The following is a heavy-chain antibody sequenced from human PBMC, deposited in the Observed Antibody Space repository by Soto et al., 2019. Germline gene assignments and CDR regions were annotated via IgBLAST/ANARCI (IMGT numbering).Heavy chain of an antibody. CDR3: ARVGNYGDYAEYFQH. V-gene: IGHV4-34*01. CDR1: GGSFSGYY. D-gene: IGHD4-17*01. CDR2: INHSGST. J-gene: IGHJ1*01. Sequence: SETLSPTCAVYGGSFSGYYWSWIRQPPGKGLEWIGEINHSGSTNYNPSLKSRVTISVDTSKNQFSLKLSSVTAADTAVYYCARVGNYGDYAEYFQHWGQGTLVTVSS.